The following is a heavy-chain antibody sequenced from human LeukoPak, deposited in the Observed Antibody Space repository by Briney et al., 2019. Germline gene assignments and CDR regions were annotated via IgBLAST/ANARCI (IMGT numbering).Heavy chain of an antibody. V-gene: IGHV3-23*01. CDR1: GFTFSSYA. D-gene: IGHD5-12*01. Sequence: GGSLRLSCAASGFTFSSYAMSWVRQAPGKGLEWVSAISGSGGSTYYADSAKGRFTISRDNSKNTLYLQMNSLRAEDTAVYYCAKNHQIGYSGYDSPFDYWGQGTLVTVSS. CDR2: ISGSGGST. CDR3: AKNHQIGYSGYDSPFDY. J-gene: IGHJ4*02.